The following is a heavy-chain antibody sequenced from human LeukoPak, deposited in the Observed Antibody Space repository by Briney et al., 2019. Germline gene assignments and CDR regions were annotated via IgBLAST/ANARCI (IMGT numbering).Heavy chain of an antibody. V-gene: IGHV3-30*02. CDR3: AKDPRSYSNNWYVDY. J-gene: IGHJ4*02. CDR2: IRYDGSHK. Sequence: PGGSLRLSCAASGFTFSSYSMNWVRQAPGKGLEWVAFIRYDGSHKYYADSVKGRFTISRDNSKNTLYLQMNSLRAEDTAVYYCAKDPRSYSNNWYVDYWGQGTLVTVSS. D-gene: IGHD6-13*01. CDR1: GFTFSSYS.